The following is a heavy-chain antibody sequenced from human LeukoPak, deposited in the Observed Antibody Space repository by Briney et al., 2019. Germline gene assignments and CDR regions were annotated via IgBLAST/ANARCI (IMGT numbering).Heavy chain of an antibody. CDR3: ARARGATSIDY. J-gene: IGHJ4*02. V-gene: IGHV4-61*05. D-gene: IGHD3-10*01. CDR2: IYYSGST. Sequence: SETLSLTCTVSGGSISGSSYYWGWIRQPPGKGLEWIGYIYYSGSTNYNPSLKSRVTISVDTSKNQFSLKLSSVTAADTAVYYCARARGATSIDYWGQGTLVTVSS. CDR1: GGSISGSSYY.